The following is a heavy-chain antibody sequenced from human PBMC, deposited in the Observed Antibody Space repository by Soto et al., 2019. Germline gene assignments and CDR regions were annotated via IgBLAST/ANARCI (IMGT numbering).Heavy chain of an antibody. Sequence: VAVISYDGSNKYYADSVKGRFTISRDNSKNTLYLQMNSLRAEDTAVYYCARDQGYYDSSGYYGAPLFDYWGQGTLVTVSS. V-gene: IGHV3-30-3*01. CDR2: ISYDGSNK. D-gene: IGHD3-22*01. CDR3: ARDQGYYDSSGYYGAPLFDY. J-gene: IGHJ4*02.